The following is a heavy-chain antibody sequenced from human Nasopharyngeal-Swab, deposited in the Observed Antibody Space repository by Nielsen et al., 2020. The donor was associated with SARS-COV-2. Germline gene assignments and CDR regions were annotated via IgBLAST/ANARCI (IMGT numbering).Heavy chain of an antibody. V-gene: IGHV3-9*01. CDR1: GFTFDDYA. D-gene: IGHD6-19*01. CDR3: AKDRKGVAGPYYYYGMDV. Sequence: SLKISCAASGFTFDDYAMHWVRQAPGKGLEWVSGISWSSGSIGYADSVKGRFTISRDNAKNSLYLQMNSLRAEDTALYYCAKDRKGVAGPYYYYGMDVWGQGTTVTVSS. CDR2: ISWSSGSI. J-gene: IGHJ6*02.